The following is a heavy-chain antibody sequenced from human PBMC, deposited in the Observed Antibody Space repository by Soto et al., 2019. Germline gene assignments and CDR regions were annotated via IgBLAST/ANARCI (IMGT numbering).Heavy chain of an antibody. Sequence: QVQLQESGPGLVKPSETLSLTCTVSGGSISSYYWSWIRQPPGKGLEWIGYIYYSGSTNYNPSLKGRVPISVDTSKNQFSRKLSSVTAADTAVYYCARDRGYPETYGMDVWGQGTTVTVSS. D-gene: IGHD3-10*01. CDR2: IYYSGST. CDR1: GGSISSYY. V-gene: IGHV4-59*01. CDR3: ARDRGYPETYGMDV. J-gene: IGHJ6*02.